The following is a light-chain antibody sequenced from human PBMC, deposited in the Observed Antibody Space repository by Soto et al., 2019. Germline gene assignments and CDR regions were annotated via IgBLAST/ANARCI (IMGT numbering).Light chain of an antibody. V-gene: IGKV1-5*03. CDR1: QTISSW. Sequence: DIQMTQSSSTLSGSVGDRVTITCRASQTISSWFAWYQQKPGKAPKLLIYKASTLKSGVPSRFSGSGSGTEFTLTISSLQPYDFATYYCQHYNSYSEAFGQGTKVEL. CDR2: KAS. J-gene: IGKJ1*01. CDR3: QHYNSYSEA.